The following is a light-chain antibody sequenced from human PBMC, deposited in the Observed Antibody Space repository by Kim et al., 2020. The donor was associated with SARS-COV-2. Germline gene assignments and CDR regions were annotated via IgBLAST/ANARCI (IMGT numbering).Light chain of an antibody. CDR2: GAS. Sequence: PGERATLSCRASQSIRGNFLAWYQQRPGQAPRLLLYGASSRATDIPDRFTGTGSGTDFILTITRLEPEDFAVYYCQQYGTSPLLTFGGGTKVDIK. CDR1: QSIRGNF. CDR3: QQYGTSPLLT. V-gene: IGKV3-20*01. J-gene: IGKJ4*01.